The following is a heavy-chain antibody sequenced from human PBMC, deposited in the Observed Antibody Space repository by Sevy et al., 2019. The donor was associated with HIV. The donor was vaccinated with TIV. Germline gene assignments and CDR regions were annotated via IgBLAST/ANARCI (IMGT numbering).Heavy chain of an antibody. D-gene: IGHD3-10*01. J-gene: IGHJ4*02. CDR1: GESFSAFY. CDR3: AMAPRGFGAF. V-gene: IGHV4-34*01. Sequence: SETLSLTCAVFGESFSAFYWSWIRQPPGKGLEWIGEIRASGSTTYNPSLKSRVSISMDVSKEQFSLRLTSVTAADTAVYFCAMAPRGFGAFWGQGTLVTVSS. CDR2: IRASGST.